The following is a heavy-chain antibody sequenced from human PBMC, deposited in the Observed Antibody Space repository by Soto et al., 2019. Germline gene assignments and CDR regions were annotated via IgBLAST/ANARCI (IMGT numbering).Heavy chain of an antibody. V-gene: IGHV1-2*04. CDR1: GYTFTGYY. CDR2: INPNSGGT. Sequence: GASVKVSCKASGYTFTGYYMHWVRQAPGQGLEWMGWINPNSGGTNYAQKFQGWVTMTRDTSISTAYMELSRLRSDDTAVYYCARVGSSSSNYGMDVWGQGTKVTVSS. CDR3: ARVGSSSSNYGMDV. D-gene: IGHD6-6*01. J-gene: IGHJ6*02.